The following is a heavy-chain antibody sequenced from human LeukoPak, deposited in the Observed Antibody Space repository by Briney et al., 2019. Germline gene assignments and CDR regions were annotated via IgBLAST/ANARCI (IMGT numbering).Heavy chain of an antibody. J-gene: IGHJ6*03. V-gene: IGHV4-34*01. D-gene: IGHD1-26*01. CDR2: INHSGST. CDR3: ARRPRYSGSYYYYYMDV. CDR1: GGSFSGYY. Sequence: PSETLSLTCAVYGGSFSGYYWSWIRQPPGKGLEWIGEINHSGSTNYNPSLKSRVTISVDTSKNQFSLKLSSVTAADTAVYYCARRPRYSGSYYYYYMDVWGKGTTVTVSS.